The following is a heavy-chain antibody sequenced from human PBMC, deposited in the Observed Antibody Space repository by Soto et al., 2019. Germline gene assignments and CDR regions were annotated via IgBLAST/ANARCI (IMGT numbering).Heavy chain of an antibody. Sequence: ASVKVSCKASGYTFTSYGISWVRQAPGQGLEWMGWISAYNGNTNYAQKLQGRVTMTTDTSTSTAYMELRSLGSDDTAVYYCAREGGGGLWSGAFDIWGQGTMVTVSS. J-gene: IGHJ3*02. CDR1: GYTFTSYG. CDR2: ISAYNGNT. V-gene: IGHV1-18*01. CDR3: AREGGGGLWSGAFDI. D-gene: IGHD2-21*01.